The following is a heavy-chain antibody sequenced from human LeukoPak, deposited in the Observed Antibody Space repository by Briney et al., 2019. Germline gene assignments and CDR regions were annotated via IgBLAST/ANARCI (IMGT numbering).Heavy chain of an antibody. D-gene: IGHD6-19*01. CDR2: INAGNGNT. J-gene: IGHJ5*01. Sequence: GASVKVSCKASGYTFTNYAMHWVRQAPGQRLEWMGCINAGNGNTKYSQKFQGRVTVTRDTSASTAYMELNSLRSEDTAVYYCARVQQWLAFDCWGQGTLVTVSS. CDR1: GYTFTNYA. V-gene: IGHV1-3*01. CDR3: ARVQQWLAFDC.